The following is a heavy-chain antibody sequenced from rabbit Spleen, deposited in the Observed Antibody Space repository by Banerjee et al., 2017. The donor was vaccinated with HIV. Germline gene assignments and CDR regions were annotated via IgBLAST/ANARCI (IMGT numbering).Heavy chain of an antibody. CDR3: VRDQAYMLDL. V-gene: IGHV1S45*01. Sequence: QEQLEESGGDLVKPGASLTLTCTASGFSFSGSHYMCWVRQAPGKGLEWIACIYAGGSGTTYYASWAKGRFTFSKTSSTTVTLQLNSLTAADTATYFCVRDQAYMLDLWGQGTLVTVS. CDR2: IYAGGSGTT. D-gene: IGHD1-1*01. CDR1: GFSFSGSHY. J-gene: IGHJ4*01.